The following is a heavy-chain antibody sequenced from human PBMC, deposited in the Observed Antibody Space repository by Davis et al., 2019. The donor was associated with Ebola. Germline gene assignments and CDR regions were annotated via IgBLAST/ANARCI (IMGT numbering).Heavy chain of an antibody. D-gene: IGHD3-22*01. V-gene: IGHV3-7*01. J-gene: IGHJ3*02. CDR3: ARDSDYHDSSGNSYDAFDI. Sequence: GESLKISCAASGFTFSSYWMIWVRQAPGKGLEWVANINQDGNKKYFVDSVMGRFTISRDNAMNSLYPQMNSLRAEDTAVYYCARDSDYHDSSGNSYDAFDIWGQGTVVTVSS. CDR2: INQDGNKK. CDR1: GFTFSSYW.